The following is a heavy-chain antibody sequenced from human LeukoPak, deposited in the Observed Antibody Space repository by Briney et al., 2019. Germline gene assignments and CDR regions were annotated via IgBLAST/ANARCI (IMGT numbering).Heavy chain of an antibody. Sequence: ASVKVSCKASGYTFTSYAMNWVRQAPGQGLAWMGWINPYNGKTTYAQNLQGRVTMTTDTSTSTAYMELRSLRSDDTAVYYCARELADTAMELGFDYWGQGTLVTVSS. CDR3: ARELADTAMELGFDY. D-gene: IGHD5-18*01. CDR2: INPYNGKT. V-gene: IGHV1-18*01. CDR1: GYTFTSYA. J-gene: IGHJ4*02.